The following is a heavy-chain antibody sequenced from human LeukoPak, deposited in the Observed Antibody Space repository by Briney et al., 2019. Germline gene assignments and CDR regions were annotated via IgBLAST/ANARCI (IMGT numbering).Heavy chain of an antibody. CDR3: AKDNHVSGMMDY. J-gene: IGHJ4*02. V-gene: IGHV3-9*01. CDR1: GFTFDDYA. CDR2: ISWNSGSI. Sequence: GGSLRLSCAASGFTFDDYAMHWVRQAPGKGLEWVSGISWNSGSIGYADSVKGRFTISRDNAKNSLYLQMNSLRAEDTALYYCAKDNHVSGMMDYWGQGTLVTVSS. D-gene: IGHD3-16*01.